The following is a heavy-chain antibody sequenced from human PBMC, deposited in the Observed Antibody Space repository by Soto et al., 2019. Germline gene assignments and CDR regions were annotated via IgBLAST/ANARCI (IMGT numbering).Heavy chain of an antibody. V-gene: IGHV4-59*12. J-gene: IGHJ5*02. CDR1: GGCISGFY. CDR2: VYYSDSLSYSGNT. D-gene: IGHD2-15*01. Sequence: PSETLSLTCTVSGGCISGFYWNWIRQPPGKGLEWIGYVYYSDSLSYSGNTNYNPSLKSRVTISVDTSKNQFSLKLSSLTAADTAVYYCARGAVVPAAPPYFDPWGQGTLVTVSS. CDR3: ARGAVVPAAPPYFDP.